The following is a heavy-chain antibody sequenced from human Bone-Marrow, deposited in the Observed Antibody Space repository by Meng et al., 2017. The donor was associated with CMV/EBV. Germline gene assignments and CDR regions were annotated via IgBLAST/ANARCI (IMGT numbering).Heavy chain of an antibody. CDR2: IYPGDSDT. V-gene: IGHV5-51*01. Sequence: GESLKISCRGSGYSFISNWIGWVRQMPGKGLEWMGIIYPGDSDTRYSPSFQGQVTISADKSINTAFPQWSSLKASDTAIYYCARGGGATSFDKWGQGTLVTVSS. D-gene: IGHD2-21*01. CDR3: ARGGGATSFDK. CDR1: GYSFISNW. J-gene: IGHJ4*02.